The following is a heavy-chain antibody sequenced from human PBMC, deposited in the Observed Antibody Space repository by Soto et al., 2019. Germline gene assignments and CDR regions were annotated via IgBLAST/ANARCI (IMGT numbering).Heavy chain of an antibody. CDR2: IDPSDSQT. V-gene: IGHV5-10-1*01. D-gene: IGHD6-6*01. CDR3: TRQICESAPRPDFPYDLDS. J-gene: IGHJ5*02. Sequence: GAPLTLSCKGSGYSFAGYWITWVRQKPGKGLEWMGRIDPSDSQTYYSPSFRGHVTISVTKSITTVFLQWSSMRASDTAMYYCTRQICESAPRPDFPYDLDSSGQ. CDR1: GYSFAGYW.